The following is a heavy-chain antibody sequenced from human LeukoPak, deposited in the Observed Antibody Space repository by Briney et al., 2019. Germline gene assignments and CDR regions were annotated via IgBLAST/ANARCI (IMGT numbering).Heavy chain of an antibody. V-gene: IGHV3-23*01. CDR3: AKDGGLWVSAHWGDS. CDR2: ITNDGSST. CDR1: GFTFSSYA. D-gene: IGHD7-27*01. Sequence: GGSLRLSCAASGFTFSSYAMSWVRQAPGKGLVWVSRITNDGSSTTYADSVKGRFTVPRDNSKNTLYLQMNSLRAEDTAVYYCAKDGGLWVSAHWGDSWGRGTLVTVSS. J-gene: IGHJ4*02.